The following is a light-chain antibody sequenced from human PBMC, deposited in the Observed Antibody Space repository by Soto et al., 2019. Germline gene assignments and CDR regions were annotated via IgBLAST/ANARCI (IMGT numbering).Light chain of an antibody. CDR2: DAS. CDR3: QLYAYLPYT. V-gene: IGKV1-33*01. J-gene: IGKJ2*01. CDR1: EDITNY. Sequence: DIQMTQSPSSLSASVGDKVTITCQADEDITNYLNWYQQKAGKAPKLLIYDASNLETGVPSRFSGSVSGTEFTSTISSLQPEYFATYYCQLYAYLPYTFGQGTKLAIK.